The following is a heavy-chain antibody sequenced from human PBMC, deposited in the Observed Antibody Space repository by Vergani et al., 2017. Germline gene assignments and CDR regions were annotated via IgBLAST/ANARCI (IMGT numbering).Heavy chain of an antibody. CDR3: VKKKIDLSSYFFDS. J-gene: IGHJ4*01. Sequence: EVHLLESGGGLVQSGGSLRLSCAASGFTFSNSAVSWVRQAPGRGLAWVSSISGPGLSTYYADSVKGRFSISRDNSKNTVFLQMHSLRAEETAIYYCVKKKIDLSSYFFDSWGHGILVTVSS. D-gene: IGHD2/OR15-2a*01. V-gene: IGHV3-23*01. CDR2: ISGPGLST. CDR1: GFTFSNSA.